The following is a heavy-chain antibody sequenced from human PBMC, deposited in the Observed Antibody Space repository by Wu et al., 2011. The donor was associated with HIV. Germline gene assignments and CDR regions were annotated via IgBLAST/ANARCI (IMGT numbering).Heavy chain of an antibody. Sequence: QVQLVQSGAEMRKPGSSVKVSCKASGGNFDIYAINWVRQAPGQGLEWMGGIVPIFGAVDFAQKFQGRVTITADNSTSTAYMELSSLRSDDTAIYYCARDREGPGSPRKGRALDYWGQGTLVTVSS. V-gene: IGHV1-69*06. CDR3: ARDREGPGSPRKGRALDY. CDR2: IVPIFGAV. J-gene: IGHJ4*02. CDR1: GGNFDIYA. D-gene: IGHD1-26*01.